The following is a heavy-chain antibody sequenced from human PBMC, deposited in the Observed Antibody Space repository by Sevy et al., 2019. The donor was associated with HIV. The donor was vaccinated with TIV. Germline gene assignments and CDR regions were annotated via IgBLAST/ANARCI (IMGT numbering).Heavy chain of an antibody. CDR3: AREPYFFDKSVYFWDY. D-gene: IGHD3-3*01. CDR2: VYHTGST. V-gene: IGHV4-61*01. Sequence: SETLSLTCAVSGVSVASDTYYWSWIRQPPGKGLEWIGYVYHTGSTNYSPSFKSRVTISIDTSKNQFSLRLFSVAAADTAMHYCAREPYFFDKSVYFWDYWSQGILVTVSS. J-gene: IGHJ4*02. CDR1: GVSVASDTYY.